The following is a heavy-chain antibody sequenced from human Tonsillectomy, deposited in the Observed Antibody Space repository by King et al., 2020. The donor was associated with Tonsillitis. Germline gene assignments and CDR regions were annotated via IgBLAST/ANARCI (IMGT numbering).Heavy chain of an antibody. V-gene: IGHV3-74*01. CDR1: GFSFTDYW. Sequence: VQLVESGGGLVQPGGSLRLSCAASGFSFTDYWMHWVRHAPGKGLVWVSRINSDGSSTTYADSVKGRFTISRDNAKNTLFLQVNSLRAEDTAVYYCARGGGVLPPAIVAPRIDYYNYMDVWGKGTTVTVSS. CDR2: INSDGSST. D-gene: IGHD2-2*01. J-gene: IGHJ6*03. CDR3: ARGGGVLPPAIVAPRIDYYNYMDV.